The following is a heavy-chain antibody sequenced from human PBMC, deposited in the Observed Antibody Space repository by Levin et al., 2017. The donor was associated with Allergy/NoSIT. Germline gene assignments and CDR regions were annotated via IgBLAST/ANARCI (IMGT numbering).Heavy chain of an antibody. J-gene: IGHJ4*02. D-gene: IGHD4-17*01. CDR2: IYPGDSDT. CDR1: GYSFTNYW. CDR3: ARRATSSYGDFDY. V-gene: IGHV5-51*01. Sequence: GESLKISCKGSGYSFTNYWIGWVRQMPGKGLEWVGIIYPGDSDTRYSPSFQGQVTISADKSISTAYLQWSSLKASDTAMYYCARRATSSYGDFDYWGQGTLVTVSS.